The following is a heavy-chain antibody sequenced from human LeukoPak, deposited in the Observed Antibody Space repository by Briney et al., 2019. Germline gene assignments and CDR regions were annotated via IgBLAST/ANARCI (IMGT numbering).Heavy chain of an antibody. V-gene: IGHV4-61*02. CDR1: GGSISSGSYY. D-gene: IGHD3-22*01. CDR2: IYISGST. Sequence: SQTLSLTCTVSGGSISSGSYYWSWIRQPAGKGLEWIGRIYISGSTYYNPSLKSRVTISVDTSKNQFSLKLSSVTAADTAVYYCARDYYDSSGYPLDAFDIWGQGTMVTVSS. J-gene: IGHJ3*02. CDR3: ARDYYDSSGYPLDAFDI.